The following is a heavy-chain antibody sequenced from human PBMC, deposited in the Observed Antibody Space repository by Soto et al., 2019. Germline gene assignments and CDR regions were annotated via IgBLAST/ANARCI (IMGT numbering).Heavy chain of an antibody. Sequence: EVQLVESGGGLVKPGGSLRLSCAASGFTFSSYWMHWVRQAPGKGLVWVSRINSDGSSTSYADSMKGRFTISRDNAKNTLYLQRNSLGAEDTAVYYCARVYSSSWSPFDYWGQGNLVTVSS. CDR1: GFTFSSYW. CDR3: ARVYSSSWSPFDY. D-gene: IGHD6-13*01. CDR2: INSDGSST. V-gene: IGHV3-74*01. J-gene: IGHJ4*02.